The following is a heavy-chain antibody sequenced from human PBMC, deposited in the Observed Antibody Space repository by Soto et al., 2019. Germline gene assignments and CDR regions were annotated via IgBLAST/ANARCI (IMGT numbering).Heavy chain of an antibody. V-gene: IGHV4-34*01. CDR3: ARGITGLYDFWSGYKGKNYYFDY. CDR2: INHSGST. D-gene: IGHD3-3*01. Sequence: LSLTCAVYGGSFSGYYWSWIRQPPGKGLEWIGEINHSGSTNYNPSLKSRVTISVDTSKNQFSLKLSSVTAADTAVYYCARGITGLYDFWSGYKGKNYYFDYWGQGTLVTV. J-gene: IGHJ4*02. CDR1: GGSFSGYY.